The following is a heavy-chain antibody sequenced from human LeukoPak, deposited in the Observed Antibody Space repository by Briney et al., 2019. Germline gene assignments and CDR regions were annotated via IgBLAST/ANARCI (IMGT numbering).Heavy chain of an antibody. Sequence: SETLSLTCTVSGGSIRSYYWSWIRQPPGKGLEWIGYIHYTGSTNYNPSLKSRVTISVDTSKNQFSLQLSSATATDTAVYFCAKHSSSWDPDHWGQGTLVTVFS. D-gene: IGHD6-13*01. J-gene: IGHJ4*02. V-gene: IGHV4-59*08. CDR2: IHYTGST. CDR3: AKHSSSWDPDH. CDR1: GGSIRSYY.